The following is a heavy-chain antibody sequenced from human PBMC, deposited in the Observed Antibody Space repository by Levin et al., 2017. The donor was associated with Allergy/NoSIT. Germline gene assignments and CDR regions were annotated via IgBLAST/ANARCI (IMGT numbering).Heavy chain of an antibody. CDR1: GGSISSGGYS. V-gene: IGHV4-30-2*01. J-gene: IGHJ3*02. CDR3: ARCGGDRGAFDI. CDR2: IYHSGST. Sequence: SQTLSLTCAVSGGSISSGGYSWSWIRQPPGKGLEWIGYIYHSGSTYYNPSLKSRVTISVDRSKNQFSLKLSSVTAADTAVYYCARCGGDRGAFDIWGQGTMVTVSS. D-gene: IGHD2-21*02.